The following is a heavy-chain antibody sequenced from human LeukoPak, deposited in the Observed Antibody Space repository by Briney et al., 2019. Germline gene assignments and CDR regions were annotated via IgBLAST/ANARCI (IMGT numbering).Heavy chain of an antibody. V-gene: IGHV1-2*02. CDR1: GYTFTGYY. J-gene: IGHJ5*02. CDR2: INPNSGGT. CDR3: ARVFTPTIFGVVIIRSWFDP. Sequence: ASVKVSCKASGYTFTGYYMHWVRQAPGQGLEWMGWINPNSGGTNYAQKFQGRVTMTRDTSISTAYMELSRLRSDDTAVYYCARVFTPTIFGVVIIRSWFDPWGQGTLVTVSS. D-gene: IGHD3-3*01.